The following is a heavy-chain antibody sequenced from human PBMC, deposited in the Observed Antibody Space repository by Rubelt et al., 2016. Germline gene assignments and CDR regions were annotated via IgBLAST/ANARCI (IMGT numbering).Heavy chain of an antibody. CDR3: ARERSSSAAGIDAFDI. D-gene: IGHD6-13*01. Sequence: FSSYAISWVRQAPGQGLEWMGGIIPIFGTANYAQKFQGRVTITADESTSTAYMELSSLRSEDTAVYYCARERSSSAAGIDAFDIWGQGTMVTVSS. CDR1: FSSYA. CDR2: IIPIFGTA. V-gene: IGHV1-69*01. J-gene: IGHJ3*02.